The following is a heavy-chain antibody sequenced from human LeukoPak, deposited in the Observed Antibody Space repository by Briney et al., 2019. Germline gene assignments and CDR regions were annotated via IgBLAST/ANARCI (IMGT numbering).Heavy chain of an antibody. CDR3: AKSSKLLWFGELLNPWSGIDY. V-gene: IGHV3-23*01. CDR1: GFTFSSYA. CDR2: ISGSGGST. J-gene: IGHJ4*02. Sequence: QPGGSLRLSCAASGFTFSSYAMSWVRQAPGKGLEWVSAISGSGGSTYYADSVKGRFTISRDNSKNTLYLQMNSLRAEDTAVYYCAKSSKLLWFGELLNPWSGIDYWGQGTLVTVSS. D-gene: IGHD3-10*01.